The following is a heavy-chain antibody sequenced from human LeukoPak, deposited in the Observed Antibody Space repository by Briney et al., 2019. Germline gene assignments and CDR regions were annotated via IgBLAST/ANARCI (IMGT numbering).Heavy chain of an antibody. CDR2: IYYSGST. V-gene: IGHV4-31*03. CDR1: GGSISSGGYY. CDR3: ARGGTYYYDSSGLYGMDV. D-gene: IGHD3-22*01. Sequence: SETLSLTCTVSGGSISSGGYYWSWIRQHPGKGLEWIGYIYYSGSTYYNPFLKSRVTISVDTSKNQFSLKLSSVTAADTAVYYCARGGTYYYDSSGLYGMDVWGQGTTVTVSS. J-gene: IGHJ6*02.